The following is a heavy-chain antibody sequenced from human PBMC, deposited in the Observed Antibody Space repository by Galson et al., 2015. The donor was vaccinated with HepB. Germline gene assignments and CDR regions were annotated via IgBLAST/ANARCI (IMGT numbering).Heavy chain of an antibody. J-gene: IGHJ2*01. Sequence: TLSLTCTVSGGSISSGGYYWSWIRQHPGKGLEWIGYIYYSGSTYYNPSLKSRVTISVDTSKNQFSLKLSSVTAADTAVYYCARDAQNYYDSSGYPGESKTGHWYFDLWGRGTLVTVSS. D-gene: IGHD3-22*01. CDR1: GGSISSGGYY. V-gene: IGHV4-31*03. CDR3: ARDAQNYYDSSGYPGESKTGHWYFDL. CDR2: IYYSGST.